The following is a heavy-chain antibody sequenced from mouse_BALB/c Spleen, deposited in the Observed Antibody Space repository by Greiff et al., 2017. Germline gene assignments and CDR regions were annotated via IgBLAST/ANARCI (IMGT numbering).Heavy chain of an antibody. V-gene: IGHV6-6*02. CDR2: IRLKSNNYAT. CDR3: TRQGGRYYFDD. J-gene: IGHJ2*01. D-gene: IGHD1-1*02. Sequence: EVKLMESGGGLVQPGGSMKLSCVASGFTFSNYWMNWVRQSPEKGLEWVAEIRLKSNNYATHYAESVKGRFTISRDDSKSSVYLQMNNLRAEDTGIYYCTRQGGRYYFDDWGQGTTLTVSS. CDR1: GFTFSNYW.